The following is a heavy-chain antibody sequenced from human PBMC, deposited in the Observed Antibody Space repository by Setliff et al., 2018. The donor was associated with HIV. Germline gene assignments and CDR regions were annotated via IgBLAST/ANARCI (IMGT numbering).Heavy chain of an antibody. J-gene: IGHJ4*02. CDR2: ISVDGSGK. CDR1: GFTFSDSV. V-gene: IGHV3-30*01. CDR3: AREGGSSGYCGFDL. D-gene: IGHD3-22*01. Sequence: GGSLRLSCTASGFTFSDSVMHWVRQPPGKGLEWVAAISVDGSGKFYADSVKGRFTISRDNSRNTLYLQMNSLRDEDTAVYYCAREGGSSGYCGFDLWGQGTLVTVSS.